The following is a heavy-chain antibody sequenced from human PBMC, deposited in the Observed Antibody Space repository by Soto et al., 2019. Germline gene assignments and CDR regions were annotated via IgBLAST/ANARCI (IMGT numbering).Heavy chain of an antibody. D-gene: IGHD6-13*01. J-gene: IGHJ4*02. CDR1: GYTLSTYG. CDR3: ARHMYSSSRTLVDY. Sequence: GASVKVSCKPSGYTLSTYGIAWVRQAPGQGLEWMGGIIPIFGTANYAQKFQGRVTITADKSTSTAYMELSSLRSEDTAVYYCARHMYSSSRTLVDYWGQGTLVTVSS. V-gene: IGHV1-69*06. CDR2: IIPIFGTA.